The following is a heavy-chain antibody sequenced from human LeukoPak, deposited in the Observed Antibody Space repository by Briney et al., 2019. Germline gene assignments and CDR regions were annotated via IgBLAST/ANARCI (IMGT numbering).Heavy chain of an antibody. CDR3: ARVYCSSTSCAKEGAFDI. V-gene: IGHV6-1*01. CDR1: GDSVSSNSAA. Sequence: SQTLSLTCAISGDSVSSNSAAWNWIRQSPSRGLEWLGRTYYRSKWYNDYAVSVKSRITIKPDTSKNQFSLQLNSVTTEDTAVYYCARVYCSSTSCAKEGAFDIWGQGTMVTVSS. J-gene: IGHJ3*02. D-gene: IGHD2-2*01. CDR2: TYYRSKWYN.